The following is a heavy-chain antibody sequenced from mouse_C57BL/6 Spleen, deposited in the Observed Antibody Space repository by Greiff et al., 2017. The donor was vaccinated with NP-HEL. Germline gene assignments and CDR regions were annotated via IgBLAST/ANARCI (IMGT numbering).Heavy chain of an antibody. CDR2: IDPSDSET. D-gene: IGHD2-4*01. J-gene: IGHJ2*01. Sequence: QVQLQQPGAELVRPGSSVKLSCKASGYTFTSYWMHWVKQRPIQGLEWIGNIDPSDSETHYNQKFKDKATLTVDKSSSTAYMQLSSLTSEDSAVYYCARSCYDYDGGVDYWGQGTTLTVSS. V-gene: IGHV1-52*01. CDR3: ARSCYDYDGGVDY. CDR1: GYTFTSYW.